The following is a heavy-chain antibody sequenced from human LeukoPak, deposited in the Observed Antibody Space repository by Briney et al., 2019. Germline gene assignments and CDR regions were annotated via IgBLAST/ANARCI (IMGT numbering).Heavy chain of an antibody. D-gene: IGHD2/OR15-2a*01. CDR2: INHSGST. V-gene: IGHV4-34*01. CDR1: GGSFSGYY. CDR3: ARHSTTWTPFDY. Sequence: PSETLSLTCAVYGGSFSGYYWSWIRQPPGKGLEWIGEINHSGSTNYNPSLKSRVTISVDTSKNQFSLKLSSVTAADTAVYYCARHSTTWTPFDYWGQGTLVTVSS. J-gene: IGHJ4*02.